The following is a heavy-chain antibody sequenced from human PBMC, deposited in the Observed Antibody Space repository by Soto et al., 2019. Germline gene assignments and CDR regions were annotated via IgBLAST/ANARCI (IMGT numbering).Heavy chain of an antibody. J-gene: IGHJ6*02. CDR3: ARDVLVPAAMGYGMDV. Sequence: SETLSLTCTVSGGSISSGDYYWSWIRQPPGKGLEWIGYIYYSGSTYYNPSLKSRVTISVDTSKNQFSLKLSSATAADTAVYYCARDVLVPAAMGYGMDVRGQGTKVTVSS. V-gene: IGHV4-30-4*01. D-gene: IGHD2-2*01. CDR1: GGSISSGDYY. CDR2: IYYSGST.